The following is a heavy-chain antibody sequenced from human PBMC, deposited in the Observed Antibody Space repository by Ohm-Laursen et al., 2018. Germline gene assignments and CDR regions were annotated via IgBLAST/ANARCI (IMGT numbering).Heavy chain of an antibody. D-gene: IGHD3-10*01. V-gene: IGHV1-69*04. CDR3: ARDLSEFFYYYGMDV. J-gene: IGHJ6*02. Sequence: SVKVSCKASGGTFSSYAISWVRQAPGQGLEWMGRIIPILGIANYAQKFQGRVTITADKSTSTAYMELSSLRSEDTAMYYCARDLSEFFYYYGMDVWGQGTTVTVSS. CDR1: GGTFSSYA. CDR2: IIPILGIA.